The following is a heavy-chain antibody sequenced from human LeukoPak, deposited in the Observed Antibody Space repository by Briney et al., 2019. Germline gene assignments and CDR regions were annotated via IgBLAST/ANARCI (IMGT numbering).Heavy chain of an antibody. CDR2: INPNSGGT. J-gene: IGHJ1*01. D-gene: IGHD1-14*01. CDR3: ARYGTNAEYFQH. CDR1: GYTFTGYY. Sequence: ASVKVSFKASGYTFTGYYMHWVRQAPGQGLEWMGWINPNSGGTNYAQKFQGRVTMTRDTSISTAYMELSRLRSDDTAVYYCARYGTNAEYFQHWGQGTLVTVSS. V-gene: IGHV1-2*02.